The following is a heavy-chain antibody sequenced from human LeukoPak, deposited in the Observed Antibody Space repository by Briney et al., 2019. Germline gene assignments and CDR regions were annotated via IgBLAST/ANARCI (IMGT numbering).Heavy chain of an antibody. CDR2: IIPVYGTT. D-gene: IGHD3-10*01. CDR1: GGPLSSCA. V-gene: IGHV1-69*06. Sequence: ASVKVSCKASGGPLSSCAINWVRQAPGQGLEWMGGIIPVYGTTNFAQRFLGRVTITAGKSTSTVYMELNSLRSTDTALYFCARGGPHGSGSLLGFDFWGQGTLVTVSS. J-gene: IGHJ4*02. CDR3: ARGGPHGSGSLLGFDF.